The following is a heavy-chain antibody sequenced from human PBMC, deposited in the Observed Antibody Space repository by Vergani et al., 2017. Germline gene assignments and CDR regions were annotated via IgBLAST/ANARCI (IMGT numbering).Heavy chain of an antibody. CDR3: ARTAMNTATYYGMDV. CDR1: GDIVNNYA. CDR2: IIPIFGTT. Sequence: QVQLVQSGDEVKKPGSSVKVSCKASGDIVNNYAITWVRHAPGHGLEWLGRIIPIFGTTDYGQKFQGRVTITADESTSTTFLELTSLTSEDAAIYYCARTAMNTATYYGMDVWGQGTTVTVSS. D-gene: IGHD2-2*02. V-gene: IGHV1-69*13. J-gene: IGHJ6*02.